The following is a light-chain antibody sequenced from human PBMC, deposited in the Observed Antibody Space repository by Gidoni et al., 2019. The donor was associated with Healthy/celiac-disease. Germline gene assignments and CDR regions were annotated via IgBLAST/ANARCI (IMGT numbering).Light chain of an antibody. CDR3: QQSYSTPPST. J-gene: IGKJ3*01. Sequence: DIQMTQSPSSLSASVGDRVTITCRASQSISSYLNWYQQKPGKAPKLLIYAASSLQSGVPSRFSGIGSGTDFTLTISSLQPEDFATYYCQQSYSTPPSTFGPGTKVDIK. CDR1: QSISSY. CDR2: AAS. V-gene: IGKV1-39*01.